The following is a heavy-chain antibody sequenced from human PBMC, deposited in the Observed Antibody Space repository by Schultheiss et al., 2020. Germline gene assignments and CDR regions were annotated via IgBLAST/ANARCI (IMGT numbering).Heavy chain of an antibody. CDR2: ISYDGSNK. Sequence: GGSLRLSCAASGFTFSSYGMHWVRQAPGKGLEWVAVISYDGSNKYYADSVKGRFTISRDNSKNTLYLQMNSLRAEDTAVYYCARRSGIAVAGNLAGQGDRYYYYYMDVWGKGTTVTVSS. V-gene: IGHV3-30*03. J-gene: IGHJ6*03. CDR3: ARRSGIAVAGNLAGQGDRYYYYYMDV. CDR1: GFTFSSYG. D-gene: IGHD6-19*01.